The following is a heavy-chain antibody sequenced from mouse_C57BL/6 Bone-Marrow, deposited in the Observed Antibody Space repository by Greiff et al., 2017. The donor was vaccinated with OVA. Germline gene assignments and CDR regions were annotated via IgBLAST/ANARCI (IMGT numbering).Heavy chain of an antibody. CDR2: ISNLAYSI. Sequence: EVMLVESGGGLVQPGGSLKLSCAASGFTFSDYGMAWVRQAPRQGPEWVGFISNLAYSIYYEDTVTGQVTISRENAKNTLYLQMSSLRSEDTAMYYCARLQDSDYFDYWGQGTTLTVSS. CDR3: ARLQDSDYFDY. D-gene: IGHD6-1*01. CDR1: GFTFSDYG. V-gene: IGHV5-15*01. J-gene: IGHJ2*01.